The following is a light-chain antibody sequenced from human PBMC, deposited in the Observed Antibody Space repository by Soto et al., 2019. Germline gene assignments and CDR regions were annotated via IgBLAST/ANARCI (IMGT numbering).Light chain of an antibody. V-gene: IGLV1-44*01. Sequence: QSVLTQPPSASGTPGQRVTISCSGSSSNIGSNTVNWYQQLPGKAPKLLIYSNNQRPSGVPDRFSGSKSGTSASLAISGLQSEDEADYYCAAWDDSMNVLVFGGGTQLTVL. CDR2: SNN. CDR1: SSNIGSNT. CDR3: AAWDDSMNVLV. J-gene: IGLJ3*02.